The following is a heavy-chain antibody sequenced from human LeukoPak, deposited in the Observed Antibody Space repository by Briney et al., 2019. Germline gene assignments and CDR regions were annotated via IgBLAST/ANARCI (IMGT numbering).Heavy chain of an antibody. J-gene: IGHJ4*02. D-gene: IGHD3-10*01. CDR3: ARQGMVRGVIEYFDY. Sequence: GESLKISCKGSGYSFASYWIGWVRQMPGKGLEWMGIIYPGDSDTRYSPSFQGQVTISADKSISTAYLQWSSLKASDTAMYYCARQGMVRGVIEYFDYWGQGTLVTVSS. CDR2: IYPGDSDT. V-gene: IGHV5-51*01. CDR1: GYSFASYW.